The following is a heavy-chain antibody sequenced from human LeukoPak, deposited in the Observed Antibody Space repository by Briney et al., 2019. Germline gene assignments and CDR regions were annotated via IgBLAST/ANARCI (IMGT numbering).Heavy chain of an antibody. CDR2: IYSGGST. V-gene: IGHV3-66*01. D-gene: IGHD2-15*01. J-gene: IGHJ4*02. Sequence: GGSLRLSCAASGFTVSSNYMSWVRQAPGKGLEWVSVIYSGGSTYYADSVKGRFTISRDNAKNSLYLQMNSLRAEDTAVYYCARTREGSADIDYWGQGTLVTVSS. CDR3: ARTREGSADIDY. CDR1: GFTVSSNY.